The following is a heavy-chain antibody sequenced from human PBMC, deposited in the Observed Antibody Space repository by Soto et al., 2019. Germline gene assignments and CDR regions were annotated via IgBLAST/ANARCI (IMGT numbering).Heavy chain of an antibody. CDR3: ARDNYYDSSGYYGY. Sequence: VQLVESGGGVVQPGRSLRLSCAASGFTFSSYGMHWVRQAPGKGLEWVAVIWYDGSNKYYADSVKGRFTISRDNSKNTLYLQMNSLRAEDTAVYYCARDNYYDSSGYYGYWGQGTLVTVSS. V-gene: IGHV3-33*01. CDR2: IWYDGSNK. CDR1: GFTFSSYG. D-gene: IGHD3-22*01. J-gene: IGHJ4*02.